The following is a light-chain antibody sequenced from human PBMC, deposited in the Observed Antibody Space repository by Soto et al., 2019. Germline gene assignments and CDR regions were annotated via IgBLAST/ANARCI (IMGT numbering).Light chain of an antibody. J-gene: IGKJ1*01. CDR1: YRLIHSDGDTY. Sequence: VVMPQSPLSLTVTLGQPASISCSSSYRLIHSDGDTYLNWFQQRQGQSSRRLLYEVSNRDSGVPNRFSGSGSGTDFTLKISRVEAEDVGIYYSMQGRHWSWTFGQGTEVEI. CDR2: EVS. V-gene: IGKV2-30*02. CDR3: MQGRHWSWT.